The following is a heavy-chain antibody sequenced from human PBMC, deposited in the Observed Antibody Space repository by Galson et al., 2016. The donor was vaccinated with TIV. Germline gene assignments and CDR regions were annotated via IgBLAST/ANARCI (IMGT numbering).Heavy chain of an antibody. V-gene: IGHV1-8*02. CDR3: AQLVRKCGMTRCYGDHVDY. CDR2: MNPNSGNT. CDR1: GGTFSSST. D-gene: IGHD2-2*01. Sequence: QSGAEVKKPGESLKISCKGSGGTFSSSTIGWVRQAPGQGPEWMGWMNPNSGNTGYTQKFQGRVTMTRDTSVRTAYMELTNLRSEDTAVYFCAQLVRKCGMTRCYGDHVDYWGQGTLVTVSS. J-gene: IGHJ4*02.